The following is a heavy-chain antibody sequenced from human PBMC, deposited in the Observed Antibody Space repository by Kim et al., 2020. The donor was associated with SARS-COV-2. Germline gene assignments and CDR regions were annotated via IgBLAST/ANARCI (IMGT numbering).Heavy chain of an antibody. CDR3: ARVPPEGRLDYYYGMDV. D-gene: IGHD3-16*01. Sequence: GGSLRLSCAASGFTFSSYAMHWVRQAPGKGLEWVAVISYDGSNKYYADSVKGRFTISRDNSKNTLYLQMNSLRAEDTAVYYCARVPPEGRLDYYYGMDVWGQGTTVTVSS. J-gene: IGHJ6*02. CDR1: GFTFSSYA. CDR2: ISYDGSNK. V-gene: IGHV3-30*04.